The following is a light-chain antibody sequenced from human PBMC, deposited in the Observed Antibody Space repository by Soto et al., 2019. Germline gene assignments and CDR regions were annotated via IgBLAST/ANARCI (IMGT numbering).Light chain of an antibody. J-gene: IGLJ1*01. CDR1: SSDVSGYNY. CDR2: DVS. Sequence: QSALTQPASVSGSPGQSIAISCTGTSSDVSGYNYVSWYQQHPGKAPTVMIYDVSNRPSGVSNRFSGFKSGNTASLTISGLQADDEADYYCSSYTSSSTYVFGTGTKVTVL. CDR3: SSYTSSSTYV. V-gene: IGLV2-14*01.